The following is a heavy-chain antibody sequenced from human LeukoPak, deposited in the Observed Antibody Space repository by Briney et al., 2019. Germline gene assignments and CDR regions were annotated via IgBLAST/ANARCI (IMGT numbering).Heavy chain of an antibody. D-gene: IGHD1-26*01. CDR3: AKLFGVGAPEQFDY. J-gene: IGHJ4*02. CDR2: ISGDGGST. V-gene: IGHV3-43*02. Sequence: GGSLRLSCAASGFTFDGYAMHWVRQAPGKGLEWVSLISGDGGSTYYADSVKGRFTISRDNSKNSLYLQMNSLRTEDTALYYCAKLFGVGAPEQFDYWGQGTLVTVSS. CDR1: GFTFDGYA.